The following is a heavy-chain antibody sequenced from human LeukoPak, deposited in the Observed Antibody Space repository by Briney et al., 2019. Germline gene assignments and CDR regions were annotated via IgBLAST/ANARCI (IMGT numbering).Heavy chain of an antibody. V-gene: IGHV3-23*01. D-gene: IGHD3-22*01. CDR2: ISGSGGST. CDR3: APPPPTRYDSSGYDFC. J-gene: IGHJ4*02. CDR1: GFTFSSYA. Sequence: GGSLRLSCAASGFTFSSYAMSWVRQAPGKGLEWVSAISGSGGSTYYADSVKGRFTISRDNSKNTLYLQMNSLRAEDTAVYYCAPPPPTRYDSSGYDFCWGQRTLVTVSS.